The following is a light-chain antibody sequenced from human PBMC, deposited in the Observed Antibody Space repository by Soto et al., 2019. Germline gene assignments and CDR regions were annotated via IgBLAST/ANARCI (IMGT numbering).Light chain of an antibody. CDR2: DAS. V-gene: IGKV3-20*01. J-gene: IGKJ1*01. CDR1: QSVSSNY. Sequence: EIVLTQSPGTLSLYPGERATLSCRASQSVSSNYLAWYQQKPGQAPRLLMYDASSRATGIPDRFSGSGSGTDFTLTISRLEPEDFAVYYCQQYGSSLTWTFGQGTKVDIK. CDR3: QQYGSSLTWT.